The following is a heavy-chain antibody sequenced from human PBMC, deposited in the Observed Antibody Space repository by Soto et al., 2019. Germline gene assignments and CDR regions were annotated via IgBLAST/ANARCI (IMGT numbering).Heavy chain of an antibody. CDR2: ISYDGSNK. Sequence: GGSLRLSCAASGFTFSSYGMHWVRQAPGKGLEWVAVISYDGSNKYYADSVKGRFTISRDNSKNTLYLQMNSLRAEDTAVYYCAKSGMVRGVIDGMDVWGQGTRVTVS. J-gene: IGHJ6*02. D-gene: IGHD3-10*01. CDR1: GFTFSSYG. V-gene: IGHV3-30*18. CDR3: AKSGMVRGVIDGMDV.